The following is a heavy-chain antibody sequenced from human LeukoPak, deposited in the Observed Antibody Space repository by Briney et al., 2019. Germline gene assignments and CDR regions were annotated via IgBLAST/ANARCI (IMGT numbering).Heavy chain of an antibody. D-gene: IGHD3-3*01. Sequence: SVKVSCKASGGTFSSYAISWVRQAPGQGLEWMGGTIPIFGTANYAQKFQGRVTITADESTSTAYMELSSLRSEDTAVYYCAREPRDFWSGYSRPPLDYWGQXTLXXVSS. CDR2: TIPIFGTA. CDR3: AREPRDFWSGYSRPPLDY. CDR1: GGTFSSYA. V-gene: IGHV1-69*13. J-gene: IGHJ4*02.